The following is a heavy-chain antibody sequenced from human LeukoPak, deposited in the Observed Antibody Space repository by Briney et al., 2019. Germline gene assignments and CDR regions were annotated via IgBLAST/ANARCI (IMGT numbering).Heavy chain of an antibody. CDR3: ARDRRGAFDI. CDR2: ITGNSDYI. V-gene: IGHV3-21*01. CDR1: EFTFSNYN. J-gene: IGHJ4*02. D-gene: IGHD3-9*01. Sequence: SGGSLRLSCAASEFTFSNYNMNWVRQAPGKGLEWVSSITGNSDYIYNADSVKGRFTISRDNANNSLYLQMNSLRAEDTAVYYCARDRRGAFDIWGQGTLVTASS.